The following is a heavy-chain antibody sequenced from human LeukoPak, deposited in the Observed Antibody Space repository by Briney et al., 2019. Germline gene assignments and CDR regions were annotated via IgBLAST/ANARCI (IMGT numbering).Heavy chain of an antibody. CDR1: GFTFSSYA. Sequence: PGGSLRLSCAASGFTFSSYAMHWVRQAPGKGLEWVAVISYDGSNKYYADSVKGRFTTSRDNSKNTLYLQMNSLRAEDTAVYYCARDQDTAMVMGAFDIWGQGTMVTVSS. V-gene: IGHV3-30-3*01. CDR2: ISYDGSNK. CDR3: ARDQDTAMVMGAFDI. D-gene: IGHD5-18*01. J-gene: IGHJ3*02.